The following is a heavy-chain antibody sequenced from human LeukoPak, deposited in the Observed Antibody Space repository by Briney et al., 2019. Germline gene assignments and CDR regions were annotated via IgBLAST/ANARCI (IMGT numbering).Heavy chain of an antibody. D-gene: IGHD3-3*01. J-gene: IGHJ4*02. Sequence: PGGSLRLSCAASGFTFSSYAMSWVRQAPGKGLEWVSAISGSGGSTYYADSVNGRFTIYRDNYKNTMYLQMNSLRAEDTAVYYCAKDHDFWSGYARAANFDYWGQGTLVTVSS. CDR2: ISGSGGST. CDR3: AKDHDFWSGYARAANFDY. CDR1: GFTFSSYA. V-gene: IGHV3-23*01.